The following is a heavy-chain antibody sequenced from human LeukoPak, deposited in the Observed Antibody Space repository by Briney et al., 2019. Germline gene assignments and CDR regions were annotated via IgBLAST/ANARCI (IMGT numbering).Heavy chain of an antibody. D-gene: IGHD6-19*01. J-gene: IGHJ4*02. CDR3: ARDSVAGPYYFDY. Sequence: ASVKVSCKASGYTFTSYYMHWVRQAPGQGLEWMGIINPSGGSTSYAQKFQGRVTMTTDTSTSTAYMELRSLRSDDTAVYYCARDSVAGPYYFDYWGQGTLVTVSS. CDR2: INPSGGST. CDR1: GYTFTSYY. V-gene: IGHV1-46*01.